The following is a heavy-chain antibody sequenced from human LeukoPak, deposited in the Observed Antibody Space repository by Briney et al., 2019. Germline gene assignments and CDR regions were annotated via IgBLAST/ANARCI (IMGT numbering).Heavy chain of an antibody. V-gene: IGHV1-2*02. CDR3: ARDNYDILTGYEPLGY. CDR1: GYTFTGYY. J-gene: IGHJ4*02. CDR2: INPNSGGT. Sequence: ASVKVSCKASGYTFTGYYMHWVRQAPGQGLEGMGWINPNSGGTNYAQKFQGRVTMTRDTSISTAYMELSRLRSDDTAVYYCARDNYDILTGYEPLGYWGQGTLVTVSS. D-gene: IGHD3-9*01.